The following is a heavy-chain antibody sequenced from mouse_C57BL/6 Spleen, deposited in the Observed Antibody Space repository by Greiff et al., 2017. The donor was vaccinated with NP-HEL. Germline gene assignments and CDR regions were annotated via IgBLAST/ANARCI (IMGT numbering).Heavy chain of an antibody. CDR1: GYTFTSYW. V-gene: IGHV1-52*01. CDR3: ARSEDGYYGAWFAY. J-gene: IGHJ3*01. Sequence: QVQLQQPGAELVRPGSSVKLSCKASGYTFTSYWMHWVKQRPIQGLEWIGNIDPSDSETHYNQKFKDKATLTVDKSSSTAYMQLSSLTSEDSAVYYCARSEDGYYGAWFAYWGQGTLVTVSA. D-gene: IGHD2-3*01. CDR2: IDPSDSET.